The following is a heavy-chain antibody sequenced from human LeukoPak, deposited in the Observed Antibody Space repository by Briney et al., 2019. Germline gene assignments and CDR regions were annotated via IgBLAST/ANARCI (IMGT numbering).Heavy chain of an antibody. CDR1: GFTFSSNW. D-gene: IGHD2-15*01. J-gene: IGHJ3*02. CDR2: IKPDGSAQ. Sequence: GGSLRLSCATSGFTFSSNWMSWVRHVPGRGLDWVANIKPDGSAQYYAASVKGRFTVSRDNAKNSLYLQMNSLRVEDTAVYYCARPTDSYDAFDIWGQGTMVTVSS. V-gene: IGHV3-7*01. CDR3: ARPTDSYDAFDI.